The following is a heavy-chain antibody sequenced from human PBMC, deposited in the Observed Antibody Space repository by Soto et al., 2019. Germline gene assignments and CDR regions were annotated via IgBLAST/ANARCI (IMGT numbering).Heavy chain of an antibody. D-gene: IGHD6-13*01. CDR2: IGSSGTGT. V-gene: IGHV3-23*01. CDR1: GFTFANYA. CDR3: AKREGQPYGMDV. J-gene: IGHJ6*01. Sequence: GGSLRLSCAASGFTFANYAMNWVRQAPGQGLEWVSGIGSSGTGTYYADSVKGRFTISRDNSKNTLYLQMNSLRAEDTAVYYCAKREGQPYGMDVWGQGTTVTVYS.